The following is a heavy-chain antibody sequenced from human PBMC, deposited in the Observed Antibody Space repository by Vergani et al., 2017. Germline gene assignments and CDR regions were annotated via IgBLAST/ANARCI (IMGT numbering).Heavy chain of an antibody. D-gene: IGHD6-13*01. CDR1: TESISRYY. CDR2: VFSSGST. V-gene: IGHV4-4*07. J-gene: IGHJ4*02. CDR3: ARRSRYSSSWYHYFDY. Sequence: QVQLQESGPGLVKPSETLSLTCSVSTESISRYYWSWIRQPAGKGLEWIGRVFSSGSTVYNPALKSRVIMSLDTSKKQLSLNLTSVTAEDTAVYYCARRSRYSSSWYHYFDYWGQGTLVTVSS.